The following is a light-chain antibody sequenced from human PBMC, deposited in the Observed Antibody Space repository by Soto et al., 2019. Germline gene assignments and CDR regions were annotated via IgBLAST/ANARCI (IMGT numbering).Light chain of an antibody. V-gene: IGKV1-5*01. Sequence: DIPMTQSPSTLSASVGDRVTITCRASQSVSRWLAWYQQKPGKAPKILIFDASVLKSGVPSRFSGSGYGTEFTLTISSLQPDDFATYYCQQYNSYSTWTFGQGTEVEIK. CDR1: QSVSRW. J-gene: IGKJ1*01. CDR3: QQYNSYSTWT. CDR2: DAS.